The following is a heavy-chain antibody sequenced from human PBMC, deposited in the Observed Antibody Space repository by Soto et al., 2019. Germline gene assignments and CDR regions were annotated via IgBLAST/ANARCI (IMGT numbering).Heavy chain of an antibody. J-gene: IGHJ4*02. CDR3: ARGILPYYYGGGSYCADY. D-gene: IGHD3-10*01. CDR2: INPSGGST. V-gene: IGHV1-46*01. CDR1: GYTLTSYY. Sequence: GASVKVSCKASGYTLTSYYMHWVRQAPGQGLEWMGRINPSGGSTTYAQKFQGRVTMTRDTSTSTVYMELSSLRSEDTAVYYCARGILPYYYGGGSYCADYGGQGPVVTVPS.